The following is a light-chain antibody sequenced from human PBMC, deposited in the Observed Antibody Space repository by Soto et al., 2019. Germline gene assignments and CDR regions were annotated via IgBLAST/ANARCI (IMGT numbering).Light chain of an antibody. J-gene: IGLJ1*01. Sequence: QSVLTQPASVSGSPGQSITISCAGSSSAVGSYRLVSWYQCHPGKVPKLIIYEGNKRPSGVSNRFSGSEPGDTAPLTISGLQAEDEADYYCCSSAPSRTVVFGTGTKVTVL. V-gene: IGLV2-23*01. CDR3: CSSAPSRTVV. CDR1: SSAVGSYRL. CDR2: EGN.